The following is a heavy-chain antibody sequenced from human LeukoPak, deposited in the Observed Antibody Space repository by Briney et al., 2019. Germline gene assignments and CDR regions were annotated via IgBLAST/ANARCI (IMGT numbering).Heavy chain of an antibody. CDR1: GFTFDDYA. Sequence: QAGGSLRLSCAASGFTFDDYAMHWARQAPGKALEGVSGFSWNSGSIGYADSVKGRFTISRDNAKNSLYLQMNSLRAEDTALYYCAKDQDYYYYYGMDVWGQGTTVTVSS. J-gene: IGHJ6*02. CDR2: FSWNSGSI. CDR3: AKDQDYYYYYGMDV. V-gene: IGHV3-9*01.